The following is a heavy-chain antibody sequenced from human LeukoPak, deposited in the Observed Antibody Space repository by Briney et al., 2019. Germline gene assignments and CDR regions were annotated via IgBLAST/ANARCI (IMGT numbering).Heavy chain of an antibody. CDR3: ARDKGVGAYFDY. D-gene: IGHD1-26*01. V-gene: IGHV1-2*02. CDR1: GYTFTGYY. Sequence: ASVKVSCKSAGYTFTGYYMHRVRQAPGQGLEWMGWINPNSGGTNYAQKFQGRVTMTRDTSISTAYMELSRLRSDDTAVYYCARDKGVGAYFDYWGQGTLVTVSS. J-gene: IGHJ4*02. CDR2: INPNSGGT.